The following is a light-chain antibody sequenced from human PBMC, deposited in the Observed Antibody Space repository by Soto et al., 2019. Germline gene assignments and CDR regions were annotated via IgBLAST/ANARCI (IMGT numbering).Light chain of an antibody. J-gene: IGKJ5*01. Sequence: DIQMTQPPSSLSASVGDRVTITCQAIQGISHYLNWYQQKPGKAPKLLIYDASNLETGVPSRFSGSGSGTDFTFTISSLQPEDIATYYCQQYDNLPLSITFGQGTRLEIK. CDR2: DAS. CDR3: QQYDNLPLSIT. V-gene: IGKV1-33*01. CDR1: QGISHY.